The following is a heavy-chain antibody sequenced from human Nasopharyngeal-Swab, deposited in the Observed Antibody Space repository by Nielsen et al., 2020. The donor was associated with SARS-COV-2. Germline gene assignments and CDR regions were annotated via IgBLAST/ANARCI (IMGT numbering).Heavy chain of an antibody. Sequence: ASVKVSCKTSGYTFTGYYIQWVRQAPGQGLEWMGRINPNSGATKSAQRFQGRVAMTSDTSISTAYMDLSSLTSDDTALYYCAREHPTTRASDYWGQGTLVPSPQ. V-gene: IGHV1-2*06. CDR1: GYTFTGYY. J-gene: IGHJ4*02. D-gene: IGHD4-11*01. CDR2: INPNSGAT. CDR3: AREHPTTRASDY.